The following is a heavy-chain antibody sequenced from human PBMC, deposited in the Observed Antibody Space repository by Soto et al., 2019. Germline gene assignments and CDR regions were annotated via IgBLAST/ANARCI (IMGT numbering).Heavy chain of an antibody. J-gene: IGHJ4*02. D-gene: IGHD1-1*01. CDR3: ARPERNSKYHPLLS. CDR2: IKEDGSEK. V-gene: IGHV3-7*01. Sequence: EVQLVESGGGLVQPGGSLRLSCTASGFSFGNDWMGWVRQAPGKGLEWVANIKEDGSEKFSVDSVRGRFTISRDNAKNSLYLQMNSLRADDRAVYYCARPERNSKYHPLLSWGQGTLVTVSS. CDR1: GFSFGNDW.